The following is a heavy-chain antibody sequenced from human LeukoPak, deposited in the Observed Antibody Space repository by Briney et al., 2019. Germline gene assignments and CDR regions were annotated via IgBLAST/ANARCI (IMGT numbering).Heavy chain of an antibody. V-gene: IGHV4-30-4*07. CDR2: IYYSGST. J-gene: IGHJ4*02. CDR1: GGSISSGGYS. D-gene: IGHD3-10*01. Sequence: SQTLSLTCAVSGGSISSGGYSWSWIRQPPGKGLEWIGYIYYSGSTNYNPSLKSRVTMSVDTSKNQFSLKLSSVTAADTAVYYCASTEARDITMVRGVIGYWGQGTLVTVSS. CDR3: ASTEARDITMVRGVIGY.